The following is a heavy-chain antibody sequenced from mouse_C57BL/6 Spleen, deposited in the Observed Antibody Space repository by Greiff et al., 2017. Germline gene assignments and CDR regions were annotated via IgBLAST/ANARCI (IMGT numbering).Heavy chain of an antibody. Sequence: VQLQQSGPELVKPGASVKISCKASGYAFGSSWMNWVKQRPGKGLEWIGRIYPGDGDTNYNGKFKGKATLTADKSSSTAYMQLSSLTSEDSAVYFCARLGNLFYYFDYWGQGTTLTVSS. J-gene: IGHJ2*01. CDR2: IYPGDGDT. CDR3: ARLGNLFYYFDY. V-gene: IGHV1-82*01. CDR1: GYAFGSSW.